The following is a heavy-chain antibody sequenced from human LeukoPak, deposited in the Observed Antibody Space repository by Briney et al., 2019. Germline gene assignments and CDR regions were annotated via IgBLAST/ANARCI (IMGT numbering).Heavy chain of an antibody. CDR3: ARGIAAAGSDYYYYYMDV. V-gene: IGHV4-59*01. CDR2: IYYSGST. J-gene: IGHJ6*03. Sequence: PSETLSLPCTVSGGSISSYYWSWLRQPPGKGLEWFGYIYYSGSTNYNPSLKSRVTISVDTSKNQFSLKLSSVTAADTAVYYCARGIAAAGSDYYYYYMDVWGKGTTVTVSS. CDR1: GGSISSYY. D-gene: IGHD6-13*01.